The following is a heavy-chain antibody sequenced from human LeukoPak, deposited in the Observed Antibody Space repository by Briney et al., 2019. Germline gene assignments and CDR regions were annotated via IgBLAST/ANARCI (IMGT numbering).Heavy chain of an antibody. J-gene: IGHJ4*02. CDR1: GFTFSTFA. Sequence: PGGSLRLSCAASGFTFSTFAMIWVRQAPGKGLEWVAFIRYDGSNKYYADSVKGRFTISRDNSKNTLYLQMNSLRAEDTAVYYCAKDDNYYGSGSYDYWGQGTLVTVSS. CDR3: AKDDNYYGSGSYDY. CDR2: IRYDGSNK. V-gene: IGHV3-30*02. D-gene: IGHD3-10*01.